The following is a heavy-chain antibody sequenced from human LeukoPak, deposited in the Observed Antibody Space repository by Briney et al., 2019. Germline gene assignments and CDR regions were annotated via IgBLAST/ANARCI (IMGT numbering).Heavy chain of an antibody. V-gene: IGHV4-34*01. CDR3: ARGPYSSSWYSSRRERGQYNWFDP. CDR2: INHSGST. D-gene: IGHD6-13*01. J-gene: IGHJ5*02. CDR1: GGSFSGYY. Sequence: PSQTLSLTCAVYGGSFSGYYWSWIRQPPGKGLEWIGEINHSGSTNYNPSLKSRVTISVDTSKNQFSLKLSSVTAADTAVYYCARGPYSSSWYSSRRERGQYNWFDPWGQGTLVTVSS.